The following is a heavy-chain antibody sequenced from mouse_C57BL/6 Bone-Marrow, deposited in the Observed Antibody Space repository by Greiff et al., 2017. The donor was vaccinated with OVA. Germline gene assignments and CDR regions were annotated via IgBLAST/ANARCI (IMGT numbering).Heavy chain of an antibody. J-gene: IGHJ3*01. D-gene: IGHD2-5*01. CDR2: IDPSDSYT. Sequence: QVQLQQSGAELVKPGASVKLSCKASGYTFTSYWMQWVKQRPGQGLEWIGEIDPSDSYTNYNQKFKGKATLTVDTSSSTAYMQLSSLTSEDSAVYYCANYYSKGFAYWGQGTLVTVSA. V-gene: IGHV1-50*01. CDR3: ANYYSKGFAY. CDR1: GYTFTSYW.